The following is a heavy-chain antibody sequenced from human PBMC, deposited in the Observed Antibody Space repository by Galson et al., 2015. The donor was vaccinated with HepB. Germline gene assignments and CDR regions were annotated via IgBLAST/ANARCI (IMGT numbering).Heavy chain of an antibody. CDR3: ARWQYCSSTSCPNYYYYGMDV. D-gene: IGHD2-2*01. J-gene: IGHJ6*02. CDR1: GYTFTSYA. CDR2: INAGNGNT. V-gene: IGHV1-3*01. Sequence: SVKASCKASGYTFTSYAMHWVRQAPGQRLEWMGWINAGNGNTKYSQKFQGRVTITRDTSASTAYMELSSLRSEDTAVYYCARWQYCSSTSCPNYYYYGMDVWGQGTTVTVSS.